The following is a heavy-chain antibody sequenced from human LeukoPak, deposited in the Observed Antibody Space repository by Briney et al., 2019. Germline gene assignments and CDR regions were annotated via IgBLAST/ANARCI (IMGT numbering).Heavy chain of an antibody. V-gene: IGHV3-64D*06. CDR2: ISSNGGST. Sequence: GGSLRLSCAASGFTFSSYAMHWVRQAPGKGLEYVSAISSNGGSTYYADSVKGRFTISRDNSKNTLYLQMSSLRAEDTAVYYCVKVSGGRVVISPFDYWGQGTLVTVSS. CDR1: GFTFSSYA. D-gene: IGHD3-3*01. CDR3: VKVSGGRVVISPFDY. J-gene: IGHJ4*02.